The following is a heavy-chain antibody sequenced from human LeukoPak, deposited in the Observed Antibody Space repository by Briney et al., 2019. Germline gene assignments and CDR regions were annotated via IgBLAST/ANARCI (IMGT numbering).Heavy chain of an antibody. CDR3: AKDPSLRVTLPV. CDR1: GFTFNNYG. CDR2: ISHDGNNE. V-gene: IGHV3-30*18. D-gene: IGHD2-21*02. Sequence: TGGSLRLSCAASGFTFNNYGLPWVRQAPGKGLEWVTLISHDGNNEYYADSVKGRFATSRDDSKNTLYLQMNSLRAEDTAVYYCAKDPSLRVTLPVWGQGTLVTVSS. J-gene: IGHJ4*02.